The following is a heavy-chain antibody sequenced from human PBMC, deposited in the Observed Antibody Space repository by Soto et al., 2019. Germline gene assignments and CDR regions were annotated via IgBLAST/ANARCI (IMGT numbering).Heavy chain of an antibody. D-gene: IGHD2-8*02. CDR3: ARQASYWHGGGGWFDP. Sequence: EVQLVESGGGLVQPGGSLRLSCAASGFTFSAYDMHWVRQPPGKGLEWVSAIGTLHDAYYPDSVKGRFTISRENAKNLLYLQMNNLRAGDTGVYYCARQASYWHGGGGWFDPWGQGTLVTVSA. CDR1: GFTFSAYD. CDR2: IGTLHDA. J-gene: IGHJ5*02. V-gene: IGHV3-13*01.